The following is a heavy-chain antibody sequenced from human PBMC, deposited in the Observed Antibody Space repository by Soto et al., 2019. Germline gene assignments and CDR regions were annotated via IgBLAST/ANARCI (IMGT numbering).Heavy chain of an antibody. CDR1: GGSLSPNY. J-gene: IGHJ1*01. CDR3: ARLGAYYQAMDS. CDR2: IYFAGTT. D-gene: IGHD3-22*01. Sequence: SETQSLTCTVSGGSLSPNYGSWIRQPPGKGLEWIGYIYFAGTTTYNPSLQSRVSISLDTSKNEVSLKLTSVTAADTAVYFCARLGAYYQAMDSWGQGTLVTVSS. V-gene: IGHV4-59*08.